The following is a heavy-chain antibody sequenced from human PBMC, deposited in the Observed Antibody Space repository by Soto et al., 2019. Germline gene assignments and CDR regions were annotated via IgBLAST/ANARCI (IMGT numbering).Heavy chain of an antibody. J-gene: IGHJ6*02. D-gene: IGHD3-3*01. Sequence: EVQLVESGGGLVKPGGSLRLSCAASGFTFSTYTMNWVRQAPGKGLEWVSSISSSSYINYADSVKGRFTISRDNAKNSLYLQMNSLRAEDTAVYYCARDTRLWTEYGMDVWGQGTTVTVSS. CDR3: ARDTRLWTEYGMDV. CDR2: ISSSSYI. V-gene: IGHV3-21*01. CDR1: GFTFSTYT.